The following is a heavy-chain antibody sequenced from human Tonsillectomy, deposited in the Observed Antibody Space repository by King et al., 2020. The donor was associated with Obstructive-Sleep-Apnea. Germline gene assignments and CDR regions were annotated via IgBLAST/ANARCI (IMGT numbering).Heavy chain of an antibody. J-gene: IGHJ4*02. D-gene: IGHD5-18*01. CDR1: GGSISSYY. Sequence: VQLQESGPGLVKPSETLSLTCAVSGGSISSYYWSWIRQFPGKGLEWIGYIYYSGSTKYNPSLKSRVTISVETSKNQFSLKLSSVTAADTAVYYCARRVGYSYYDYWGQGTLVTVSS. V-gene: IGHV4-59*08. CDR3: ARRVGYSYYDY. CDR2: IYYSGST.